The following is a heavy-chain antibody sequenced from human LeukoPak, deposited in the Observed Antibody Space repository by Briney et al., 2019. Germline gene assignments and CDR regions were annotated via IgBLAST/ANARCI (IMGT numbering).Heavy chain of an antibody. CDR2: IYYSGST. J-gene: IGHJ4*02. Sequence: KTSETLSLTCTVSGGSISSYYWSWIRQPPGKGLEWIGYIYYSGSTNYNPSLKSRVTISVDTSKNQFSLKLSSVTAADTAVYYCASEHYDYVWGHFDYWGQGTLVTVSS. V-gene: IGHV4-59*12. CDR1: GGSISSYY. D-gene: IGHD3-16*01. CDR3: ASEHYDYVWGHFDY.